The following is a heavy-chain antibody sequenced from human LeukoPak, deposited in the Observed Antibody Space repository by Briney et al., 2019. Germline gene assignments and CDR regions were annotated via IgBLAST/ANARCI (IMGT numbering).Heavy chain of an antibody. CDR2: ISYSGST. D-gene: IGHD6-13*01. CDR1: GGSIGSSSYY. J-gene: IGHJ2*01. CDR3: ARSYSSTWYRYWYFDL. V-gene: IGHV4-39*01. Sequence: SETLSLTCTVSGGSIGSSSYYWGWLRQPPGKGLEWIGSISYSGSTYYNPSLKSRVTISVDTSKNQFSLKLSSVTVADTAVYYCARSYSSTWYRYWYFDLWGRGTLVTVSS.